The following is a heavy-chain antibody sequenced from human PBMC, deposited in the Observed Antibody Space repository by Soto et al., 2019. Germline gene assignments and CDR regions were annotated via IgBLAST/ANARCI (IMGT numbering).Heavy chain of an antibody. D-gene: IGHD2-15*01. J-gene: IGHJ4*02. CDR1: GFTCSSYG. Sequence: QVQLVESGGGVVQPGRSLRLSCAASGFTCSSYGMHWVRQAPGKGLEWVAVISYDGSNKYYADSVKGRFTISRDNSKNTLYLQMNSLRAEDTAVYYCAKGRGYCSGGSCYSLDYWGQGTLVTVSS. CDR2: ISYDGSNK. V-gene: IGHV3-30*18. CDR3: AKGRGYCSGGSCYSLDY.